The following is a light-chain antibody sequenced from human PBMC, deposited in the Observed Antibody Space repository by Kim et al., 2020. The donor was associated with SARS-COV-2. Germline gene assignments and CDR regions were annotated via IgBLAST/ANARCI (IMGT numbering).Light chain of an antibody. CDR1: SSDVDGYNY. V-gene: IGLV2-11*01. CDR2: DVS. J-gene: IGLJ3*02. Sequence: SPGQSGTISCTGNSSDVDGYNYGSWYQQHPGKAPKLMIYDVSKRPAGIPDRFSGSKSGNTASLSISGLQAEDEADYYCWLYAGSWVFGGGTQLTVL. CDR3: WLYAGSWV.